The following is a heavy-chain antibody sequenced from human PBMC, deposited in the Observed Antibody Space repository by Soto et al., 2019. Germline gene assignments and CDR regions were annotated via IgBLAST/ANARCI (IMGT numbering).Heavy chain of an antibody. D-gene: IGHD1-1*01. V-gene: IGHV3-72*01. CDR3: SILEGA. Sequence: GGSLRLSCAVSGVTFSDHYMEWVRQAPGKGLEWVARSRNRAKSYSTDFAASVKGRFTISRDDSKNSLYLQMTTLKTEDTAVYYCSILEGAWGQGTLVTVSS. J-gene: IGHJ5*02. CDR2: SRNRAKSYST. CDR1: GVTFSDHY.